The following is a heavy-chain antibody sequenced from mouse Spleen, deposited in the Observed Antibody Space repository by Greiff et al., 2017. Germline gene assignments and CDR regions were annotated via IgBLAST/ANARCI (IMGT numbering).Heavy chain of an antibody. CDR2: ICSGGST. D-gene: IGHD2-14*01. Sequence: QVQLQQSGPGLVQPSQSLSITCTVSGFSLTSYGVHWVRQSPGKGLEWLGVICSGGSTDYNAAFISRLSISKDNSKSQVFFKMNSLQANDTAIYYCASSGTSYWYFDVWGAGTTVTVSS. V-gene: IGHV2-2*02. CDR1: GFSLTSYG. J-gene: IGHJ1*01. CDR3: ASSGTSYWYFDV.